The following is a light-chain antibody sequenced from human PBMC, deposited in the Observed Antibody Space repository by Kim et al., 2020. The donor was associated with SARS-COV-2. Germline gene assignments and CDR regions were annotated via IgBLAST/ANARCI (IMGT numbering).Light chain of an antibody. Sequence: PGESATLSCRASQSVSSNLAWYQQKPGQAPRLLIYGASTRATGIPARFSGSGSGTEFTLTISSLQSEDFAVYYCQQYNNWPPLTFGGGTKVDIK. CDR1: QSVSSN. J-gene: IGKJ4*01. CDR3: QQYNNWPPLT. V-gene: IGKV3-15*01. CDR2: GAS.